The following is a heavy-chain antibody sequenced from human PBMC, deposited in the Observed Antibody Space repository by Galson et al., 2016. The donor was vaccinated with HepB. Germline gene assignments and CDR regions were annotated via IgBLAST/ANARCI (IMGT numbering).Heavy chain of an antibody. Sequence: SVKVSCKASGATFSSFAISWVRQAPGQGLEWMGWISGYTDNTNYAQKLQDRVTMTKDTSASTAYMELRSPRSDDTAVYYCAREDLGYWYFDLWGRGTLVTVSS. CDR2: ISGYTDNT. V-gene: IGHV1-18*01. J-gene: IGHJ2*01. CDR3: AREDLGYWYFDL. CDR1: GATFSSFA. D-gene: IGHD7-27*01.